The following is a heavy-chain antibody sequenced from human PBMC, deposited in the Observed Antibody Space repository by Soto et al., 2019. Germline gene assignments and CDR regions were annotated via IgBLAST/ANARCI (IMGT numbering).Heavy chain of an antibody. CDR3: PKFRAAMIYSSEL. J-gene: IGHJ4*02. D-gene: IGHD2-8*01. CDR2: ISATGVKT. CDR1: GFTFSNYA. V-gene: IGHV3-23*01. Sequence: PGGSLRLSCAASGFTFSNYAMNWVRQAPGKGLEWVSGISATGVKTYSADSVKGRFTMSRDNSKDTVYLEMNSLRAEDTAVYYCPKFRAAMIYSSELWGLGALVTVSS.